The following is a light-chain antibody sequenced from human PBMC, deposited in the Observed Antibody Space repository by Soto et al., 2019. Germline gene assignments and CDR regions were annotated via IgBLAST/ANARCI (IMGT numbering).Light chain of an antibody. Sequence: QSALTRPRSVSGSPGQSVTISCTGTSSDVGGYNYVSWYQQHPGKYPKLMIYDVSKRPSGVPDRFSGSKSGNTASLTISGRQAEDEADSYCCSYAGSYYVVGTETKLTVL. V-gene: IGLV2-11*01. CDR3: CSYAGSYYV. J-gene: IGLJ1*01. CDR2: DVS. CDR1: SSDVGGYNY.